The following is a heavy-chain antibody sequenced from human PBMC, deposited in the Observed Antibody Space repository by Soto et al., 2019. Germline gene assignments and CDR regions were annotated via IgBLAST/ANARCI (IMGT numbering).Heavy chain of an antibody. CDR3: ARDFGRSGGSGFDY. V-gene: IGHV1-8*01. Sequence: GASVKVSCKASGYTFTSYDINWVRQATGQGLEWMGWMNPNSGNTGYAQKFQGRVTMTRNTSISTVYMELSSLRSEDTALYYCARDFGRSGGSGFDYWGLGTLVTVSS. CDR1: GYTFTSYD. D-gene: IGHD2-15*01. J-gene: IGHJ4*02. CDR2: MNPNSGNT.